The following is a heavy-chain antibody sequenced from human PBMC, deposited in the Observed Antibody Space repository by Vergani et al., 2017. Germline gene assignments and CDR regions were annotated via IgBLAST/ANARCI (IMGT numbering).Heavy chain of an antibody. J-gene: IGHJ3*01. V-gene: IGHV4-39*01. CDR1: GDSIRSPSYY. Sequence: QLQLQESGPRLVKPSETLSITCSVSGDSIRSPSYYWGWVRQAPGKGLEWIGMILNSGEAYYSPSLRSRVSISLDTSKHQFSLRLNSVTAADTAVYFCARRHTRIMETNSPLTAMDVWGPGTMVTVSS. CDR3: ARRHTRIMETNSPLTAMDV. CDR2: ILNSGEA. D-gene: IGHD2/OR15-2a*01.